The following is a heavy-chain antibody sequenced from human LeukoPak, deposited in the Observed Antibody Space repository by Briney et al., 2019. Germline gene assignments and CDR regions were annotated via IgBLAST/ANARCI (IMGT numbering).Heavy chain of an antibody. Sequence: SETLSLTCAVYGGSFSGYYWSWIRQPPGKGLEWIGEINHSGSTKYNPSLRSRVTISVDTSKNRFSLKLSSVTAADTAVYYCARGHGVVYGYFFPYFDYWGQGTLVTVSS. CDR2: INHSGST. CDR1: GGSFSGYY. V-gene: IGHV4-34*01. J-gene: IGHJ4*02. D-gene: IGHD5-18*01. CDR3: ARGHGVVYGYFFPYFDY.